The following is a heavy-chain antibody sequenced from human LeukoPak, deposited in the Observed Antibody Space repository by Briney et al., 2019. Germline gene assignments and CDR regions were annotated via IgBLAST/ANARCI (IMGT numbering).Heavy chain of an antibody. CDR2: ISSGSKNI. D-gene: IGHD6-13*01. CDR1: GFIFSSYS. Sequence: GGSLRLSCAASGFIFSSYSMNWVRQAPGKGLEWVSSISSGSKNIYYADSVKGRFAISRDNAKNSLYLQMDSLRAEDTAIYYCAKLFKAYSSSWIDYWGQGNPVTVSS. V-gene: IGHV3-21*04. J-gene: IGHJ4*02. CDR3: AKLFKAYSSSWIDY.